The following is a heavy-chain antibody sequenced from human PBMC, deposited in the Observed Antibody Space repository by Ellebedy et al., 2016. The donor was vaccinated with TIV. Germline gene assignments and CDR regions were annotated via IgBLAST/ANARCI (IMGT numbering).Heavy chain of an antibody. CDR2: INPSGGGT. D-gene: IGHD4-17*01. J-gene: IGHJ4*02. Sequence: ASVKVSXXASGYTFSSYYMHWVRQAPGQGLEWMGRINPSGGGTSYAQKFQGRVTLTMDTSASTVYMELRTLRSADTAVYYCARDGTYGGYSLPDFWGQGTLVTVSS. V-gene: IGHV1-46*01. CDR1: GYTFSSYY. CDR3: ARDGTYGGYSLPDF.